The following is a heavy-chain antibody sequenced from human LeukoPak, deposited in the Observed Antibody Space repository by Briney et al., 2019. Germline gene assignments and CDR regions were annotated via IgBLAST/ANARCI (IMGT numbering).Heavy chain of an antibody. Sequence: ASVKVSCKASGHTFTAYYMHWVRQAPGQGLEWMGWINPNSGGTNYAQKFQGRVTMTRDTSTSTAYMELTNLRSDDTAVYYCATSFSVTTDGAFDIWGQGTMVTVSS. CDR2: INPNSGGT. V-gene: IGHV1-2*02. D-gene: IGHD4-17*01. CDR1: GHTFTAYY. J-gene: IGHJ3*02. CDR3: ATSFSVTTDGAFDI.